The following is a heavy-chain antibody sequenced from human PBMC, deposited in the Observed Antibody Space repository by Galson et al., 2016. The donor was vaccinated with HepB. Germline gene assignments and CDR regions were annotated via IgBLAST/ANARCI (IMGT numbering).Heavy chain of an antibody. V-gene: IGHV3-49*03. CDR1: GFTFGDYA. CDR3: TRTPWRWGFDI. CDR2: IRNKLYGGTT. J-gene: IGHJ3*02. D-gene: IGHD3-16*01. Sequence: SLRLSCAVSGFTFGDYAMSWFRQAPGKGLEWVGSIRNKLYGGTTVSAASVKGRFTISRDDSRSIAYLQMNSLKTEDTAVYSCTRTPWRWGFDIWGRGTMVTVSS.